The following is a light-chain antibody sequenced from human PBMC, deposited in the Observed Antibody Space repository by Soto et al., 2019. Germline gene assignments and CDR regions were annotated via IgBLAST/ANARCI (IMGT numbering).Light chain of an antibody. J-gene: IGKJ1*01. CDR1: QSVSSHY. CDR3: QQYGSSSGT. V-gene: IGKV3-20*01. CDR2: GAS. Sequence: EIVLTQSPGTLSLSPGERATLSCRASQSVSSHYLAWYQQKPGQAPRLLIYGASSRAIGIPARFSGSGSGTDFTLTVSRLEPEDFAVYYCQQYGSSSGTFGQGTKVEIK.